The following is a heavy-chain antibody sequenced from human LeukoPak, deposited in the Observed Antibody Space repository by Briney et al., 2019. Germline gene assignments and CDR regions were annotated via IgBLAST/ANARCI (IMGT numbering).Heavy chain of an antibody. Sequence: GGSLRLSCAASGFTFSSYGMPWVRQAPGKGLEWVAVIWYDGSNKYYADSVKGRFTISRDNSKNTLYLQMNSLRAEDTAVYYCAKVLGRIAVAGTIGALDYWGQGTLVTVSS. CDR3: AKVLGRIAVAGTIGALDY. D-gene: IGHD6-19*01. CDR2: IWYDGSNK. J-gene: IGHJ4*02. CDR1: GFTFSSYG. V-gene: IGHV3-33*06.